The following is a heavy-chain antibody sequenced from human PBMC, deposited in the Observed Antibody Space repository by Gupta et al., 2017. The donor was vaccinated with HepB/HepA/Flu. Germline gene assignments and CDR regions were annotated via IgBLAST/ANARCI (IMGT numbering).Heavy chain of an antibody. CDR1: GGSIRNSNF. V-gene: IGHV4-39*01. D-gene: IGHD3-10*01. CDR3: VRQPISYYYYMDV. CDR2: IHYSGTT. J-gene: IGHJ6*03. Sequence: QLQLLQSGPGLVKPSGTLSLTCPVSGGSIRNSNFWGGIRQPPGRGLEWIGSIHYSGTTHYNPSLKSRVTMSVDTSKSQVSLKLTSVTAADWAVFYCVRQPISYYYYMDVWGKGTTVTVSS.